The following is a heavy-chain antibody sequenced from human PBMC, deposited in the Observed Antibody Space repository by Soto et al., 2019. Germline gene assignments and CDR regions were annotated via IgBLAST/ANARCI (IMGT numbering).Heavy chain of an antibody. Sequence: QVQLVESGGGVVQPGRSLRLSCAASGFTFSSYGMHWVRQAPGKGLEWVAVIWYDGSNKYYADSVKGRFTISRDNSKNTLYLQMNSLRAEDTAVYYCASYYYDSSGYPYFDYWGQGTLVTVSS. V-gene: IGHV3-33*01. D-gene: IGHD3-22*01. CDR2: IWYDGSNK. CDR1: GFTFSSYG. J-gene: IGHJ4*02. CDR3: ASYYYDSSGYPYFDY.